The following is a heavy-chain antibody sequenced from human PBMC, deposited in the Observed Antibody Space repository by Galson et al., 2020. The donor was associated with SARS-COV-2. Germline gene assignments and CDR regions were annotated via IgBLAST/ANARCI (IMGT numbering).Heavy chain of an antibody. CDR1: GYSFISYW. CDR3: ARLGTGNYYYFYYTDV. V-gene: IGHV5-51*01. CDR2: IYPGDSDT. J-gene: IGHJ6*03. D-gene: IGHD3-9*01. Sequence: HGESLKISCKGSGYSFISYWIAWVRQMPGKGLEWMGIIYPGDSDTRYSPSFQGLITISVDRSINTAYLQWSSLKASDTAMYYCARLGTGNYYYFYYTDVWGKGTPVAVS.